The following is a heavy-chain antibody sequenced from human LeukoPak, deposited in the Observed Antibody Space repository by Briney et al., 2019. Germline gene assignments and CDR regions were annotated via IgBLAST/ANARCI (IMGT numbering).Heavy chain of an antibody. J-gene: IGHJ4*02. D-gene: IGHD7-27*01. CDR3: ARGVNWGYSPHFDY. Sequence: PSETLSLTCAVYGGSFSGYYGSWIRQPPGKGLEWIGEINHSGSTNYNPSLKSRVTISVDTSKNQFSLKLSSVTAADTAVYYCARGVNWGYSPHFDYWGQGTLVTVSS. CDR2: INHSGST. V-gene: IGHV4-34*01. CDR1: GGSFSGYY.